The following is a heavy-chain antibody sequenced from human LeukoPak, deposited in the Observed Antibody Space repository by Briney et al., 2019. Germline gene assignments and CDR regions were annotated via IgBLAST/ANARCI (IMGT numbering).Heavy chain of an antibody. V-gene: IGHV3-23*01. D-gene: IGHD6-13*01. CDR3: AKRVRYSSSWYYFDY. J-gene: IGHJ4*02. Sequence: GGSLRLSCAASGFTFSSYAMSWVRQAPGKGLEWVSAISGSGGGTYYADSVKGRFTISRDNSKNTLYLQMNSLRAEDTAVYYCAKRVRYSSSWYYFDYWGQGTLVTVSS. CDR1: GFTFSSYA. CDR2: ISGSGGGT.